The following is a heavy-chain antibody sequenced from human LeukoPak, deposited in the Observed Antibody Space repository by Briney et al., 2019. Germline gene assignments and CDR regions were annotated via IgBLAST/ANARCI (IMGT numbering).Heavy chain of an antibody. CDR1: GLTFSDDY. Sequence: KPGGSLRLSCAASGLTFSDDYMSCIRQAPGKGLEGVSYMSNSGNTIYYADSVKGRVTISRDNAKNSLYLQMNSLRAEDTAVYYCSAGEGYYDSSDYYSEWVFNVWGQGTMVPVSS. V-gene: IGHV3-11*04. J-gene: IGHJ3*01. CDR3: SAGEGYYDSSDYYSEWVFNV. D-gene: IGHD3-22*01. CDR2: MSNSGNTI.